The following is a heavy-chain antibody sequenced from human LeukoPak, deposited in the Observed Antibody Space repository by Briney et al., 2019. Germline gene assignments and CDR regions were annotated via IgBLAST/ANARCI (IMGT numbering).Heavy chain of an antibody. V-gene: IGHV3-74*01. J-gene: IGHJ3*01. CDR1: GFTLTGYW. CDR2: LSSDGTNT. CDR3: VKSLSGAFDL. Sequence: GGSLRLSCAASGFTLTGYWMHWVRQTPGKGPVWVSRLSSDGTNTNYADSVKGRFTISRDKAKNTLYLQMSSLRVEDTAIYYCVKSLSGAFDLWGQGTMVTVSS. D-gene: IGHD1-26*01.